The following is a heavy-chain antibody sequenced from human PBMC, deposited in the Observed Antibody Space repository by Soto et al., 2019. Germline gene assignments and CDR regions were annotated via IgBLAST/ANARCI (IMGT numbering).Heavy chain of an antibody. D-gene: IGHD2-21*02. V-gene: IGHV4-34*01. CDR3: ARGRITGCGGDCFPKYFDY. J-gene: IGHJ4*02. Sequence: SETLSLTCAVYGGSFSGYYWSWIRQPPGKGLEWIGEINHSGSTNYNPSLKSRVTISVDTSKNQFSLKLSSVTAADTAVYYCARGRITGCGGDCFPKYFDYWGQGTLVTVSS. CDR2: INHSGST. CDR1: GGSFSGYY.